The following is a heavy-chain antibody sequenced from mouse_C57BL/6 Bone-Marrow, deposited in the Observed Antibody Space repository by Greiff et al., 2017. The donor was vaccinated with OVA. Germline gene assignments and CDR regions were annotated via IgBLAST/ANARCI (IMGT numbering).Heavy chain of an antibody. V-gene: IGHV5-4*01. CDR3: ARDPFDGYYFDY. J-gene: IGHJ2*01. CDR2: ISDGGSYT. CDR1: GFTFSSYA. Sequence: EVQLVESGGGLVKPGGSLKLSCAASGFTFSSYAMSWVRQTPEKRLEWVATISDGGSYTYYPDNVKGRFTISRDNAKNNLYLQMSHLKSEDTAMYYCARDPFDGYYFDYWGQGTTLTVSS. D-gene: IGHD2-3*01.